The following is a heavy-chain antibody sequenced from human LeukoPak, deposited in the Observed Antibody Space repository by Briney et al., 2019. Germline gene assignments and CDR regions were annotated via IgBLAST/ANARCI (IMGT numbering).Heavy chain of an antibody. CDR3: ARAPVTPGDFDY. CDR1: GGSISTYY. D-gene: IGHD4-11*01. CDR2: IYNSRSS. V-gene: IGHV4-59*01. J-gene: IGHJ4*02. Sequence: SETLSLTCTVSGGSISTYYWNWIRQPPGKGLEWIGYIYNSRSSHYNPFLKSRVTISGDTSENQFSLNLNSVTAADTAVYFCARAPVTPGDFDYWGQGTLVTVSS.